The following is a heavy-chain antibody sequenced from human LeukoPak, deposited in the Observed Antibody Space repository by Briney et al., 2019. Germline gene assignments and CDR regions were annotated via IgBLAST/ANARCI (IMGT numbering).Heavy chain of an antibody. D-gene: IGHD3-22*01. CDR1: GGSISSYY. CDR3: AGGSDYYDSSGYQHFDY. Sequence: SETLSLTCTVSGGSISSYYWNWIRQPPGKGLEWIGYIYDSGSTNYNPSLKSRVSISVDTSKNRFSLKLSSVTAADTAVYYCAGGSDYYDSSGYQHFDYWGQGTLVTVSS. V-gene: IGHV4-59*08. J-gene: IGHJ4*02. CDR2: IYDSGST.